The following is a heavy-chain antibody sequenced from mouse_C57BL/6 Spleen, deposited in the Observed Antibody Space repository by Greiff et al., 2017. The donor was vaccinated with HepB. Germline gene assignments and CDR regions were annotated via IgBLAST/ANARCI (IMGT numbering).Heavy chain of an antibody. J-gene: IGHJ4*01. CDR3: ARDGNYLYYYAMDY. Sequence: QVQLQQSGAELARPGASVKMSCKASGYTFTSYTMHWVKQRPGQGLEWIGYINPSSGYTKNNQKFKDKATLTADKSSSTAYMQLSSLTSEDSAVYYCARDGNYLYYYAMDYWGQGTSVTVSS. CDR1: GYTFTSYT. V-gene: IGHV1-4*01. CDR2: INPSSGYT. D-gene: IGHD2-1*01.